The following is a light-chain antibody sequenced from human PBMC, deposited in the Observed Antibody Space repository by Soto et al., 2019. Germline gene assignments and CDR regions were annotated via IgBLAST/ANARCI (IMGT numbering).Light chain of an antibody. V-gene: IGKV3-20*01. CDR2: GAS. J-gene: IGKJ1*01. CDR3: KQYGSSPWT. Sequence: EIVMTQSPDTVYVSPGERATLSCRASQSVRSYLAWYQQKPGQAPRLLIYGASSRATGIPDRFSGSGSGTDFTLTIRRLEPEDFAVYYCKQYGSSPWTFGQGTKVDIK. CDR1: QSVRSY.